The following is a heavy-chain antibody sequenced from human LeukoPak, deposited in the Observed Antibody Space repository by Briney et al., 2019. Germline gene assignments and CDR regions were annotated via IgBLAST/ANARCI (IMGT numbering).Heavy chain of an antibody. CDR3: AKDTGYSSSYLPDY. CDR2: ISGSGGST. V-gene: IGHV3-23*01. CDR1: GFTFSSYA. J-gene: IGHJ4*02. Sequence: GGSLRLSCAASGFTFSSYAMSWVRQAPGKGLEWVSAISGSGGSTYYADSVKGRFTISRDNSKNTLYLQMNSLRAEDTAVHYCAKDTGYSSSYLPDYWGQGTLATVSS. D-gene: IGHD6-13*01.